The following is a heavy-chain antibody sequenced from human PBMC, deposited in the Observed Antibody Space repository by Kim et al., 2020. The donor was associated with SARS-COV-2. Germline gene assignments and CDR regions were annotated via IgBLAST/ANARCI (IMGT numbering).Heavy chain of an antibody. D-gene: IGHD4-17*01. CDR3: SRHSRQHGDRGFDN. V-gene: IGHV3-73*01. Sequence: YAASVTGRFTLSRDDSTYTVYLQIDSLKTDDTAVYFCSRHSRQHGDRGFDNWGQGTLVTVSS. J-gene: IGHJ4*03.